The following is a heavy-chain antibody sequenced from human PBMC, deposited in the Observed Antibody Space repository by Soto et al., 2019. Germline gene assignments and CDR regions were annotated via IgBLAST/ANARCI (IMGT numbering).Heavy chain of an antibody. V-gene: IGHV3-23*01. CDR1: GFTFSSYA. D-gene: IGHD1-26*01. CDR3: AKDYYSGSYLPPYGMDV. J-gene: IGHJ6*02. Sequence: EVQLLESGGGLVQPGGSLRLSCAASGFTFSSYAMSWVRQAPGKGLEWVSAISGSGGSTYYADSVKGRFTISRDNSKNTLYPQMNSLRAEDTAVYYCAKDYYSGSYLPPYGMDVWGQGTTVTVSS. CDR2: ISGSGGST.